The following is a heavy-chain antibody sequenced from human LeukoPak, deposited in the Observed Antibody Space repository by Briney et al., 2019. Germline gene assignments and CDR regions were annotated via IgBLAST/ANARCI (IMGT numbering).Heavy chain of an antibody. CDR3: ARVEYGFLIDY. V-gene: IGHV1-46*01. CDR1: GYTFTSYY. D-gene: IGHD3/OR15-3a*01. J-gene: IGHJ4*02. CDR2: INPSGGST. Sequence: EASVKVSCKASGYTFTSYYMHWVRQAPGQGLEWMGIINPSGGSTSYAQKFQGRVTMSRDTSTSTVYMELSSLRSEDTAAYYCARVEYGFLIDYWGQGTLVTVSS.